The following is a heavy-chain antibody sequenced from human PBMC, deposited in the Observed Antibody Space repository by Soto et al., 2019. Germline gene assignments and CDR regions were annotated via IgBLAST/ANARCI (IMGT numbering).Heavy chain of an antibody. J-gene: IGHJ3*02. D-gene: IGHD2-15*01. CDR2: ISGSGGST. CDR1: GFTFSSYA. Sequence: PGGSLRLSCAASGFTFSSYAMSWVRQAPGKGLEWVSAISGSGGSTYYADSVKGRFTISRDNSKNTLYLQMNSLRSEDTAVYYCASPESYCSGGSCYGAFDIWGQGTMVTVSS. CDR3: ASPESYCSGGSCYGAFDI. V-gene: IGHV3-23*01.